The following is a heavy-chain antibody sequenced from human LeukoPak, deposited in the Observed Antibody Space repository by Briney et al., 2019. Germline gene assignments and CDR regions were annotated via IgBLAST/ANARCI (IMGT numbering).Heavy chain of an antibody. D-gene: IGHD1-1*01. V-gene: IGHV3-7*01. J-gene: IGHJ4*02. Sequence: GGSLRLSCAASGFTFSSYGMHWVRQAPGKGLEWVANIKQDGSEKYYVDSVKGRFTISRDNAKNSVHLQMNSLRAEDTAVYYCARESTEERPGCWGQGTLVTVSS. CDR1: GFTFSSYG. CDR3: ARESTEERPGC. CDR2: IKQDGSEK.